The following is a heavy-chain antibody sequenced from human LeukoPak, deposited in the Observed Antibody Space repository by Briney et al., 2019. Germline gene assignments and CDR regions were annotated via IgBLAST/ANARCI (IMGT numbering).Heavy chain of an antibody. J-gene: IGHJ4*02. Sequence: GGSLRLSCAASGLTFRTSLMHWVRQDSGKGLLWVARIESDGTTTRYADSVKGRFTISRDNAKNTLYLQMNSLRPEDTAVYYCAISLRYNYADYWGQGTLVTVSS. D-gene: IGHD5-18*01. CDR1: GLTFRTSL. V-gene: IGHV3-74*01. CDR3: AISLRYNYADY. CDR2: IESDGTTT.